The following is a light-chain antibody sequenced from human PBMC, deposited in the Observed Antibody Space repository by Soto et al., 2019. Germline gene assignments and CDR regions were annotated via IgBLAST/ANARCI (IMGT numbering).Light chain of an antibody. Sequence: DIQMTQSPSTLSASVSDRVTITCRASESMSNCLAWYQQKPGKAPKLLISGASSLQSGVPSRFSGSASGTEFTLTISSLQPDDIATYFCQHGYSTPLTFGGGTKVDI. CDR2: GAS. V-gene: IGKV1-5*01. J-gene: IGKJ4*01. CDR1: ESMSNC. CDR3: QHGYSTPLT.